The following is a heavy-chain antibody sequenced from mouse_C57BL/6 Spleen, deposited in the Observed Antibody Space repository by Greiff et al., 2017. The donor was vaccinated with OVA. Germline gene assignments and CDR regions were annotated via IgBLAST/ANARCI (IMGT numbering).Heavy chain of an antibody. CDR3: ARAFYYYGTAMDY. Sequence: ESGPGLVKPSQSLSLTCSVTGYSITSGYYWNWIRQFPGNKLEWMGYISYDGSNNYNPSLKNRISITRDTSKNQFFLKLNSVTTEDTATYYCARAFYYYGTAMDYWGQGTSVTVSS. J-gene: IGHJ4*01. CDR2: ISYDGSN. V-gene: IGHV3-6*01. CDR1: GYSITSGYY. D-gene: IGHD1-1*01.